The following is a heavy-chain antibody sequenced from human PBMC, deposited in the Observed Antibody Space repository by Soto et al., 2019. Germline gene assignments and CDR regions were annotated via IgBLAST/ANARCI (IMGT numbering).Heavy chain of an antibody. Sequence: QVQLQESGPGLVKPLQTLSLTCTVSGGSISSGGYYWSWIRQHPGKGLEWIGYIYYSGSTYYNPSLKSRVTLSVDTSKNQFSLKLSSVTAADTAVYYCARGSDYGDSTFDYWGQGTLVTVSS. J-gene: IGHJ4*02. CDR3: ARGSDYGDSTFDY. CDR1: GGSISSGGYY. CDR2: IYYSGST. V-gene: IGHV4-31*03. D-gene: IGHD4-17*01.